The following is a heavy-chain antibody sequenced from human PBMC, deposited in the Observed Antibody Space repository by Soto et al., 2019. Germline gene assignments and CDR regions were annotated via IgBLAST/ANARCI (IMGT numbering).Heavy chain of an antibody. D-gene: IGHD6-6*01. J-gene: IGHJ4*02. CDR1: GYTFTSYD. CDR2: MNPNSGNT. CDR3: ARGTKNTAARPRLYYFDY. V-gene: IGHV1-8*01. Sequence: QVQLVQSGAEVKKPGASVKVSCKASGYTFTSYDINWVRQATGQGLEWMGWMNPNSGNTGYAQKFQGRVTMTRNTSIRTDYMELSSLRSEDTAVYYCARGTKNTAARPRLYYFDYWGQGTLVTVSS.